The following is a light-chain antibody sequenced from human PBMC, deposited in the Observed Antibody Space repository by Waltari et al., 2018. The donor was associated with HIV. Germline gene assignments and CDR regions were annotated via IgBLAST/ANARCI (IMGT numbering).Light chain of an antibody. CDR2: AAS. V-gene: IGKV1-39*01. CDR3: QQSYGPPIT. CDR1: QSISTY. J-gene: IGKJ5*01. Sequence: DIQMTQSPSSLSASVGDRVTITCRASQSISTYLNWYQQKPGKAPKLLIYAASSLQSGVPSRFSGSGSGTDFTLTISSLQPEDFATYYCQQSYGPPITFGQGTRLEIK.